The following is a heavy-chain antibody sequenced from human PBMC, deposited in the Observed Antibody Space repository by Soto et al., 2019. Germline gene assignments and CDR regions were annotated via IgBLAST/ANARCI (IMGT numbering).Heavy chain of an antibody. Sequence: SVKVSCKASGGTFSSYAISWVRQAPGQGLEWMGGIIPIFGTANYAQKFQGRVTITADESTSTAYMELSSLRSEDTAVYYCARDDTPGGYSNYGMDVWGQGTTVTVSS. CDR2: IIPIFGTA. D-gene: IGHD2-15*01. J-gene: IGHJ6*02. V-gene: IGHV1-69*13. CDR1: GGTFSSYA. CDR3: ARDDTPGGYSNYGMDV.